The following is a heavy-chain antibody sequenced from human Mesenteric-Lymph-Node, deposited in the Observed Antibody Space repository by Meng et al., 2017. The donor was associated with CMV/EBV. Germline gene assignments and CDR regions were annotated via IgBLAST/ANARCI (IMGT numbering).Heavy chain of an antibody. CDR1: YV. J-gene: IGHJ5*02. CDR3: ARTESPRNTKNFWSFSQRGWFDP. D-gene: IGHD3-3*01. CDR2: IISIFHTT. Sequence: YVISWVRQAPGQGLEWMGGIISIFHTTNYAQKFHDRVTITADESTSTVYMELSSLRSEDTAVYYCARTESPRNTKNFWSFSQRGWFDPWGQGTLVTVSS. V-gene: IGHV1-69*01.